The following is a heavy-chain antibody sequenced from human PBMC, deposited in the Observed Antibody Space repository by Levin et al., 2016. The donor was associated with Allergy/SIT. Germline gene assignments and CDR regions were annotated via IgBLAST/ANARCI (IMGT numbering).Heavy chain of an antibody. Sequence: WIRQPPGKGLEWVSYISSSSSYTNYADSLKGRFTISRDNAKNSLYLQMNSLRAEDTAVYYCARGPSITMVTGWGQGTLVTVSS. J-gene: IGHJ4*02. D-gene: IGHD3-10*01. CDR2: ISSSSSYT. CDR3: ARGPSITMVTG. V-gene: IGHV3-11*06.